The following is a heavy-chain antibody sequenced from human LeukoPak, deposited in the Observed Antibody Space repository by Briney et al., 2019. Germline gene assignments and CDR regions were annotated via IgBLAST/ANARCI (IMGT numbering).Heavy chain of an antibody. Sequence: PSETLSLTCTVSGGSISSYYWSWIRQPPGKGLEWIGYIYYSGSTNYNPSLKSRVTIPVDTSKNQFSLKLSSVTAADTAVYYCAREFLEYSSGWPYYFDYWGQGTLVTVSS. V-gene: IGHV4-59*01. CDR3: AREFLEYSSGWPYYFDY. CDR1: GGSISSYY. J-gene: IGHJ4*02. D-gene: IGHD6-19*01. CDR2: IYYSGST.